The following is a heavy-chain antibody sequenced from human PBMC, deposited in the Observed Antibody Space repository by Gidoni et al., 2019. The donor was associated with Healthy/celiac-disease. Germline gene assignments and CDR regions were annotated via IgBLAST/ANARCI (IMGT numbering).Heavy chain of an antibody. CDR3: ARTRGRIGGSRLSYFDY. V-gene: IGHV4-34*01. CDR1: GGSFSGYY. CDR2: IKHSGST. D-gene: IGHD2-15*01. Sequence: QVQLQQWGAGLLKPSETLSLTCAVYGGSFSGYYWSWIRQPPGKGREWIGEIKHSGSTNYNPSLKSRVTISVDTSKNQFSLKLSSVTAADTAVYYCARTRGRIGGSRLSYFDYWGQGTLVTVSS. J-gene: IGHJ4*02.